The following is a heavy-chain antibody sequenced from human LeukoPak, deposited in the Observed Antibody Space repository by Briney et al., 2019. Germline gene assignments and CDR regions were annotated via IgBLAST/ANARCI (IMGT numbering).Heavy chain of an antibody. V-gene: IGHV4-59*08. Sequence: PSETLSLTCTVSGGSISSYYWSWIRQPPGKGLEWIGYIYYSGSTKYNPSLKSRVTISVDTSKNQFSLKLTSVTAADTAVYYCARHRLRFLEWLEPVDPWGQGTLVTVSS. CDR3: ARHRLRFLEWLEPVDP. CDR2: IYYSGST. D-gene: IGHD3-3*01. CDR1: GGSISSYY. J-gene: IGHJ5*02.